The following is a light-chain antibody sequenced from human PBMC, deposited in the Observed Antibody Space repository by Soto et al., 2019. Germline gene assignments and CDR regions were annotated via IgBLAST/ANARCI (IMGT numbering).Light chain of an antibody. Sequence: DIQMTQSPSTLSASVGDRVTITCRASQSISSWLAWYQQKPGKAPKLLIYKASSLESGVQSRFSGSGSGTEFTLTISSLQPDDFATYYCKQYNSYSWTFGQGTKVDI. CDR1: QSISSW. V-gene: IGKV1-5*03. CDR2: KAS. J-gene: IGKJ1*01. CDR3: KQYNSYSWT.